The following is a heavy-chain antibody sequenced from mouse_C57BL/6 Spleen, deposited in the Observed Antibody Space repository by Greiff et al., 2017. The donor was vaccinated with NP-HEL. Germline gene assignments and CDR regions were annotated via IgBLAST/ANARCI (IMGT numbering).Heavy chain of an antibody. V-gene: IGHV2-6*02. J-gene: IGHJ4*01. Sequence: VKLMESGPGLVAPSQSLSITCTVSGFSLTSYGVHWVRQPPGKGLELLVVIWSDGSTTYNSALKSRLSISKDNSKSQVFLKMNSLQTDDTAMYYCARKGAHNYAMDYWGQGTSVTVSS. CDR3: ARKGAHNYAMDY. CDR1: GFSLTSYG. CDR2: IWSDGST. D-gene: IGHD1-3*01.